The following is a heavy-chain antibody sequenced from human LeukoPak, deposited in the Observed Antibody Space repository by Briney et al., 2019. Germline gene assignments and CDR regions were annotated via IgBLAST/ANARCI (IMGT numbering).Heavy chain of an antibody. CDR2: IRSGGGTT. D-gene: IGHD3-10*01. J-gene: IGHJ4*02. CDR3: ARVTSGY. Sequence: NPGGSLRLSCAASGFTFSDYYMSWIRQAPGKGLEWIAVIRSGGGTTYYADSVRGRFTLSRDDSKNTLYLQMNGLRAEDTAIYFCARVTSGYWGQGTLVTVSS. CDR1: GFTFSDYY. V-gene: IGHV3-11*01.